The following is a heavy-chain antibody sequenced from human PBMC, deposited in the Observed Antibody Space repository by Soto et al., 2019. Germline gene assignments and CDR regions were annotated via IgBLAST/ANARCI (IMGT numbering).Heavy chain of an antibody. J-gene: IGHJ4*02. D-gene: IGHD3-3*01. CDR2: ITDSSDTV. V-gene: IGHV3-48*02. CDR3: ARDFGHGYYLDY. CDR1: GFSFSNYN. Sequence: LRLSCVASGFSFSNYNMNWVRQAPGKGLEWVSYITDSSDTVHYADSVRGRFTISRDNAGSSLYLQMNSLRDEDTAVYFCARDFGHGYYLDYWGRGTLVTVSS.